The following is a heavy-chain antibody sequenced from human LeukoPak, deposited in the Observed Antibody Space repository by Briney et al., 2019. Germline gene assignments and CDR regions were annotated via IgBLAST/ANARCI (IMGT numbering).Heavy chain of an antibody. CDR2: IYYSGST. V-gene: IGHV4-31*03. D-gene: IGHD4-17*01. CDR1: GGSISSGGYY. CDR3: ASFYGDYWYFDL. Sequence: SQTLSLTCTVSGGSISSGGYYWSWIRQHPGKGLEWIGYIYYSGSTYYNPSLKSRVTISVDTSKNQFSLKLSSVTAADPAVYYCASFYGDYWYFDLWGRGTLVTVSS. J-gene: IGHJ2*01.